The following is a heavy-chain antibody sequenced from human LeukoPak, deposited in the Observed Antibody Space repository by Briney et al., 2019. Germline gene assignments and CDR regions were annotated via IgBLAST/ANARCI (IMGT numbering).Heavy chain of an antibody. CDR3: AIHLACGSTSCTSFDY. J-gene: IGHJ4*02. Sequence: KPGGSLRLSCAASEFTFSSYNMNWVRQAPGKGLEWVSSISSSSAYIYYADSVKGRFTISRDNAKNSLYLQMNSLRAEDTAVYYCAIHLACGSTSCTSFDYWGQGTLVTVSS. CDR1: EFTFSSYN. V-gene: IGHV3-21*01. D-gene: IGHD2-2*01. CDR2: ISSSSAYI.